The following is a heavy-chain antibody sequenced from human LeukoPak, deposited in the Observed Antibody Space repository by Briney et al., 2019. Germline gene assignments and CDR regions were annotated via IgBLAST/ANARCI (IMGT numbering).Heavy chain of an antibody. CDR2: ISGSGGST. CDR1: GFTFSSYA. CDR3: AKDLVYYYGSGSYYNPTRYFDY. D-gene: IGHD3-10*01. J-gene: IGHJ4*02. V-gene: IGHV3-23*01. Sequence: GGSLRLSCTASGFTFSSYAMSWVRQAPGKGLEWVSAISGSGGSTYYADSVKGRFTISRDNSKNTLYLQMNSLRAEDTAVYYCAKDLVYYYGSGSYYNPTRYFDYWGQGTLVTVSS.